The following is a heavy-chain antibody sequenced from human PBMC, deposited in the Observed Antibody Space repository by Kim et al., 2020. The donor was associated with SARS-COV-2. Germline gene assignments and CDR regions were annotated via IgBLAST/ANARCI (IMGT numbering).Heavy chain of an antibody. CDR3: AKGPIVATKNIDTNWFDP. V-gene: IGHV3-9*01. D-gene: IGHD5-12*01. CDR2: ISWNSGSI. Sequence: GGSLRLSCAASGFTFDDYAMHWVRQAPGKGLEWVSGISWNSGSIGYADSVKGRFTISRDNAKNSLYLQMNSLRAEDTALYYCAKGPIVATKNIDTNWFDPWGQGTLVTVSS. CDR1: GFTFDDYA. J-gene: IGHJ5*02.